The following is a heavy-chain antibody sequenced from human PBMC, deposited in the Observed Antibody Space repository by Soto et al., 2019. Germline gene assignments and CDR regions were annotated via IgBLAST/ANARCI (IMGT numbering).Heavy chain of an antibody. V-gene: IGHV4-34*01. CDR1: GGSFSGYY. D-gene: IGHD2-15*01. CDR2: INHSGST. J-gene: IGHJ6*02. Sequence: PETLSLTCAVYGGSFSGYYWSWIRQPLGKGLEWIGEINHSGSTNYNPSLMSRVTISVDTSKNKFSLKLSSVTAADTAVYYCARVWDIVVVVAATKDYYGMDVWGQGTTVTVS. CDR3: ARVWDIVVVVAATKDYYGMDV.